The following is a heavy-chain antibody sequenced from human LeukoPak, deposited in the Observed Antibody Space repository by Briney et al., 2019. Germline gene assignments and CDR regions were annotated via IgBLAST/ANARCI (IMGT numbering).Heavy chain of an antibody. Sequence: ASVKVSCKASGYTFTSYYMHWVRQAPGQGLEWMGIINPSGGSTSYAQKFQGRVTMTRDTSTSTVYMELSSLRSEDTAVYYCAGGGGHGVVVVPAAISYWGQGTLVTVSS. D-gene: IGHD2-2*02. V-gene: IGHV1-46*01. J-gene: IGHJ4*02. CDR1: GYTFTSYY. CDR3: AGGGGHGVVVVPAAISY. CDR2: INPSGGST.